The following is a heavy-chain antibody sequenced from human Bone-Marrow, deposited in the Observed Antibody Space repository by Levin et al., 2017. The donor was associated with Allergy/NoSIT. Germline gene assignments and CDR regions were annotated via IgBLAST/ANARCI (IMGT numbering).Heavy chain of an antibody. D-gene: IGHD6-6*01. CDR1: GFSLSSGVG. J-gene: IGHJ4*02. CDR2: IYWDDTK. V-gene: IGHV2-5*02. Sequence: SGPTLVKPTQTLTLTCTFSGFSLSSGVGVGWIRQPPGKALEWLALIYWDDTKRYSPSLTSRITVTKDTSNNQVVFTMTNMDPVDTATYYCARRQYSTSSHSFDFWGQGTLVTVSS. CDR3: ARRQYSTSSHSFDF.